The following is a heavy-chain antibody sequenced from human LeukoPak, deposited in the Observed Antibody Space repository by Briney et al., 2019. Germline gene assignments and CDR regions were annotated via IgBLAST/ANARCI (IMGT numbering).Heavy chain of an antibody. J-gene: IGHJ6*03. CDR1: GYSISSGYY. Sequence: SETLSLTCTVSGYSISSGYYWGWIRQPPGKGLEWIGSIYRSGSTYYNPSLKSRVTISVDTSKNQFSLKLSSVTAADTAVYYCARAATTVTTRTIYYYYYYMDVWGKGTTVTVSS. D-gene: IGHD4-11*01. CDR3: ARAATTVTTRTIYYYYYYMDV. CDR2: IYRSGST. V-gene: IGHV4-38-2*02.